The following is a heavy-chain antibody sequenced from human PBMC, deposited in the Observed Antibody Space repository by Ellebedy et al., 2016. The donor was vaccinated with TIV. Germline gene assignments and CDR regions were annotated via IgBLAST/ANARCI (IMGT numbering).Heavy chain of an antibody. V-gene: IGHV3-23*01. CDR2: ISGSGGST. Sequence: GESLKISXAASGFTFSSYAMSWVRQAPGKGLEWVSAISGSGGSTYYADSVKGRFTISRDNSKNTLYLQMNSLRAEDTAVYYCAKSSGYSYGSLIPDYFDYWGQGTLVTVSS. CDR3: AKSSGYSYGSLIPDYFDY. J-gene: IGHJ4*02. CDR1: GFTFSSYA. D-gene: IGHD5-18*01.